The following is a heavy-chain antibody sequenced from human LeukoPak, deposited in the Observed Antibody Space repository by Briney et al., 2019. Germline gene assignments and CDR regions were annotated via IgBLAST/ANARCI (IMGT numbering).Heavy chain of an antibody. CDR2: IWYDGSNK. J-gene: IGHJ4*02. Sequence: GGSLRLSCAAPGFTFSSYGMHWVRQAPGKGLEWVAVIWYDGSNKYYADSVKGRFTISRDNSENTLYLQMNSLRAEDTAVYYCARDRDYYDSSGYHDPEFDYWGQGTLVTVSS. D-gene: IGHD3-22*01. CDR1: GFTFSSYG. V-gene: IGHV3-33*01. CDR3: ARDRDYYDSSGYHDPEFDY.